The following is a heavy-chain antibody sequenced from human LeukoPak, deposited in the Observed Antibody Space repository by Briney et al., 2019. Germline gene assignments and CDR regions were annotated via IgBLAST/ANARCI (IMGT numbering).Heavy chain of an antibody. CDR3: ARDLTVVTPNAFDI. J-gene: IGHJ3*02. D-gene: IGHD4-23*01. V-gene: IGHV3-21*01. CDR1: GFTFSSYS. CDR2: ISSSSSYI. Sequence: GGSLRLSCAASGFTFSSYSMNWVRQAPGKGLEWVSSISSSSSYIYCADSVKGRFTISRDNAKNSLYLQMNSLRAEDTAVYYCARDLTVVTPNAFDIWGQGTMVTVSS.